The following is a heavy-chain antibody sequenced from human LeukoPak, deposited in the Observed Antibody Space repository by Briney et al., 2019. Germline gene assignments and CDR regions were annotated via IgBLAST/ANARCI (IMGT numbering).Heavy chain of an antibody. CDR3: ARTSLRAFHF. J-gene: IGHJ3*01. CDR1: GLTFSSYW. Sequence: GGSLRLSCAASGLTFSSYWMSWVRQAPGKGLEWVANIKHDGSEKNYVDSVKGRFTISRDNAKNSLYLQMNSLRDEDTAVYYCARTSLRAFHFWGQGTMVTVSS. CDR2: IKHDGSEK. V-gene: IGHV3-7*04.